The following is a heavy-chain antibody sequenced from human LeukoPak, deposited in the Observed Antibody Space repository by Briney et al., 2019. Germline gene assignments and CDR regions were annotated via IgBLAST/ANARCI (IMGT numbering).Heavy chain of an antibody. CDR3: ARVQMGFWSGYLFDY. CDR2: MNPNSGNT. Sequence: ASVTVSCTASGYTFTSYDINWVRQATGQGLEWMGWMNPNSGNTGYAQKFQGRVTMTRNTSISTAYMELSSLRSEDTAVYYCARVQMGFWSGYLFDYWGQGTLVTVSS. J-gene: IGHJ4*02. CDR1: GYTFTSYD. V-gene: IGHV1-8*01. D-gene: IGHD3-3*01.